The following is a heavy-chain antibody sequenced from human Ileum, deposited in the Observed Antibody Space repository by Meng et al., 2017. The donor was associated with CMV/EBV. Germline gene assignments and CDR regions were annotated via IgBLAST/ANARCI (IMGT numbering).Heavy chain of an antibody. CDR1: GGSVSTDYNY. J-gene: IGHJ6*02. Sequence: SETLSLTCTVSGGSVSTDYNYWSWFRQPPGKGLEWIAYISYNGNTNYNPSLNSRVSLSADAAKNQFSLRLTSVTTADTAVYYCARGWADIRLSGVMDVWGQGTTVTVSS. CDR2: ISYNGNT. D-gene: IGHD2/OR15-2a*01. V-gene: IGHV4-61*01. CDR3: ARGWADIRLSGVMDV.